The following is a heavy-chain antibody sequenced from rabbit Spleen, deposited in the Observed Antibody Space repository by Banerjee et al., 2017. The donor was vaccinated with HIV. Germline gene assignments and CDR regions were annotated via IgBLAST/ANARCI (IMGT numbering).Heavy chain of an antibody. V-gene: IGHV1S40*01. D-gene: IGHD2-1*01. CDR3: ARGVYDDYDTYYFDL. Sequence: QSLEESGGDLVKPGASLTLTCTASGVSFSVSSYMCWVRQAPGKGLEWIACIDTGSSGFTYYASWAKGRFTISKTSSTTVTLQMTSLTAADTATYFCARGVYDDYDTYYFDLWGPGTLVTVS. CDR2: IDTGSSGFT. J-gene: IGHJ4*01. CDR1: GVSFSVSSY.